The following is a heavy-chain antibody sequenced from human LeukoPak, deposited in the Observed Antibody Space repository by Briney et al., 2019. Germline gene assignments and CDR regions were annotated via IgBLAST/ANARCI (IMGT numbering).Heavy chain of an antibody. D-gene: IGHD3-10*01. CDR3: ARGFTMVRGIPPYYYGMDV. Sequence: SVKVSCKASGGTFSSYAISWVRQAPGQGREWMGRIIPILGIANYAQKFQGRVTITADKFPSTAYMELSSLRSEDTAVYYCARGFTMVRGIPPYYYGMDVWGQGTTVTVSS. J-gene: IGHJ6*02. CDR2: IIPILGIA. V-gene: IGHV1-69*04. CDR1: GGTFSSYA.